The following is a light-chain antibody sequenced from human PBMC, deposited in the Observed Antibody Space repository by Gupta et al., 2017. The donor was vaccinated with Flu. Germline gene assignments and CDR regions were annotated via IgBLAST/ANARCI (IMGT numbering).Light chain of an antibody. CDR3: QQYHNWPPEYT. J-gene: IGKJ2*01. CDR2: GAS. Sequence: EIVMTQSPATLSASPGDRATLSCRASQSVNTYVAWYQQRPGQSPRLLIYGASTRATGVPARFSGSGSGTEFTLTITGLQSEDFAVYYCQQYHNWPPEYTFGQGTRLDIK. CDR1: QSVNTY. V-gene: IGKV3-15*01.